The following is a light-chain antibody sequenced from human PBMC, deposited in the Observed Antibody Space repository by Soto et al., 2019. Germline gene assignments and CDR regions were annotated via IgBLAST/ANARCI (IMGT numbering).Light chain of an antibody. CDR2: EVS. Sequence: QSALTQPASVSGSPGQSITISCTGTSSDVGGYNYVSWYQQHPGKAPKLMIYEVSNRPSGVSNRFSGSKSGNTASLTISGLQAEYEADYYCSSYRSSSARVFGSGTNVTVL. V-gene: IGLV2-14*01. CDR1: SSDVGGYNY. CDR3: SSYRSSSARV. J-gene: IGLJ1*01.